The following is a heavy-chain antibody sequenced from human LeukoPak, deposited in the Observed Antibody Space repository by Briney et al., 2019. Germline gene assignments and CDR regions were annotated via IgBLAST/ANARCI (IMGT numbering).Heavy chain of an antibody. CDR2: IYYSGST. V-gene: IGHV4-59*12. J-gene: IGHJ3*02. CDR3: ASRIMGAIWAFDI. CDR1: GGSISSYY. D-gene: IGHD1-26*01. Sequence: KTSETLSLTCTVSGGSISSYYWSWIRQPPGKGLEWIGYIYYSGSTNYNPSLKSRVTISVDTSKNQFSLKLSSVTAADTAVYYCASRIMGAIWAFDIWGQGTMVTVSS.